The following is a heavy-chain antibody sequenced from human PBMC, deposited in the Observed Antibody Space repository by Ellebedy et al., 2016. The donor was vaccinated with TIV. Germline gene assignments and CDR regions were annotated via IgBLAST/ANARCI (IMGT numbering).Heavy chain of an antibody. D-gene: IGHD6-19*01. V-gene: IGHV1-18*04. J-gene: IGHJ6*03. CDR3: ARAPFKGSSGWYNPTYYYYYMDV. CDR2: ISGYNGDT. Sequence: ASVKVSCXASGGTFSSYIISWVRQAPGQGLEWMGWISGYNGDTNYAQKFQGRVTMTTDPSTSTAYMDLRSLTSDDTAVYYCARAPFKGSSGWYNPTYYYYYMDVWGKGTTVTVSS. CDR1: GGTFSSYI.